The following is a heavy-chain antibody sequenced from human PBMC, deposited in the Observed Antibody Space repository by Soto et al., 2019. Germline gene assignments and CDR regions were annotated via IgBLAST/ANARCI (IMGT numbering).Heavy chain of an antibody. CDR1: GGSISSGDYY. J-gene: IGHJ5*02. D-gene: IGHD3-3*01. CDR2: IYYSGST. CDR3: ARSNTIFGVEGGWFDP. V-gene: IGHV4-30-4*01. Sequence: SETLSLTCTVSGGSISSGDYYWSWIRQPPGKGLEWIGYIYYSGSTYYNPSLKSRVTISVDTSKNQFSLKLSSVTAADPAVYYCARSNTIFGVEGGWFDPWGQGTMVTVSS.